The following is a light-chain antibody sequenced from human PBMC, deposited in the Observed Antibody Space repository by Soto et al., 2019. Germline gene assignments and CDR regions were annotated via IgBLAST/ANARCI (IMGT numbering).Light chain of an antibody. CDR3: QQYNSYSRT. CDR1: QRISTW. CDR2: DAS. J-gene: IGKJ1*01. Sequence: DVQMTQSPYTLSASVGDGVTITCRASQRISTWLAWYQQKPGKAPKLLIYDASSLESGVPSRFSGSGSGTEFTLTISSLQPDDFATYYCQQYNSYSRTFGQGTKVDIK. V-gene: IGKV1-5*01.